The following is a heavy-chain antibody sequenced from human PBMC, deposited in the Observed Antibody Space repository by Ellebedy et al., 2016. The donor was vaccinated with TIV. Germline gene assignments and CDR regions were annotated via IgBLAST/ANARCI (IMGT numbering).Heavy chain of an antibody. D-gene: IGHD3-10*01. Sequence: GESLKISCAVSGFTVSTNYLSWVRQAPGKGLEWVSAIYSDGSTYYADSVRGRFTISRDNSKNTLYLQMKSLRADDTALYYCSNNWVVRGEGWNNGMDVWGQGTTVTVSS. V-gene: IGHV3-66*01. CDR2: IYSDGST. CDR3: SNNWVVRGEGWNNGMDV. J-gene: IGHJ6*02. CDR1: GFTVSTNY.